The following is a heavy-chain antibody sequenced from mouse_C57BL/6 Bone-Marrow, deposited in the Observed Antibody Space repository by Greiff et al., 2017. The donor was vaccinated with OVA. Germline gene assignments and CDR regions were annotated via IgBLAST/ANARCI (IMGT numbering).Heavy chain of an antibody. Sequence: VQLKQSGAELVRPGASVKLSCTASGFNIKDDYMHWVKQRPEQGLEWIGWIDPENGDTEYASKFQGKATITTDTSSNTAYLQLSSLTSEDTAVYYCTTRVYYFDYWGQGTTLTVSS. CDR2: IDPENGDT. CDR3: TTRVYYFDY. CDR1: GFNIKDDY. J-gene: IGHJ2*01. V-gene: IGHV14-4*01.